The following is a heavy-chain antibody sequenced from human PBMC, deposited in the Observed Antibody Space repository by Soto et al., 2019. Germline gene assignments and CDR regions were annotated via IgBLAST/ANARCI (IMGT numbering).Heavy chain of an antibody. CDR2: INPNSGGT. D-gene: IGHD6-13*01. CDR3: PRSGAAGGTGYYNQYSGMDV. V-gene: IGHV1-2*04. J-gene: IGHJ6*02. Sequence: QVQLVQSGAEVKKPGASVKVSCKASGYTFTGYYMHWVRQAPGQGLEWMGWINPNSGGTNYAQKFQGWVTMTRDTSISTDYMELSRLRSDDTAVYYCPRSGAAGGTGYYNQYSGMDVWGQGTTVTVSS. CDR1: GYTFTGYY.